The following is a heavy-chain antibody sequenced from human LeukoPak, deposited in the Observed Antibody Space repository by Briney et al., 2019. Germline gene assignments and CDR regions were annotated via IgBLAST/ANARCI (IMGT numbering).Heavy chain of an antibody. D-gene: IGHD1-26*01. V-gene: IGHV3-7*01. CDR2: INQDEGEI. J-gene: IGHJ4*02. CDR3: ARLAVVGATVGFDF. Sequence: GGSLRLSCAASGFSFSTFWMGWVRQAPGKGLDWVPNINQDEGEIYYADSVRGRFTISRDNAKNSLFLQMNSLRVEDTALYYCARLAVVGATVGFDFWGQGTLVTVSS. CDR1: GFSFSTFW.